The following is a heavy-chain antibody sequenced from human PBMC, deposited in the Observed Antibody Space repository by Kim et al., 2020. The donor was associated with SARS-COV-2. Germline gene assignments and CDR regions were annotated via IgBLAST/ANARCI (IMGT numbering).Heavy chain of an antibody. D-gene: IGHD3-10*01. Sequence: YVDSVKGRFTISRDNAKNSLYLQMNSLRAEDTAVYYCATFGELFLYYFDYWGQGTLVTVSS. CDR3: ATFGELFLYYFDY. J-gene: IGHJ4*02. V-gene: IGHV3-7*01.